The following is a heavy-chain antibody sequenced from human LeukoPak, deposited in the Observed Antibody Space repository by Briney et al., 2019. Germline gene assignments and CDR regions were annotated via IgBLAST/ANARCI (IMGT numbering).Heavy chain of an antibody. CDR2: IYSSGST. D-gene: IGHD5-18*01. J-gene: IGHJ5*02. CDR1: GGXISSYY. Sequence: SETLSLTCTVSGGXISSYYWSWSRQPPGKGLKWIGYIYSSGSTNYNPSLKSRVTISVDTSKNQFSLKLSSVTAADTAVYYCARGHSYGYGWFDPWGQGTLVTVPS. CDR3: ARGHSYGYGWFDP. V-gene: IGHV4-59*01.